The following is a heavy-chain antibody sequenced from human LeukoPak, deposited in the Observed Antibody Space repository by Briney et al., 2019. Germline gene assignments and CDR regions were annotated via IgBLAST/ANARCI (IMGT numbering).Heavy chain of an antibody. V-gene: IGHV4-59*01. CDR3: ATSGGFNSPRHY. J-gene: IGHJ4*02. D-gene: IGHD3-16*01. CDR2: VCYNGTT. CDR1: GGSISSYF. Sequence: SETLSLTCSVSGGSISSYFWAWIRQPPGKGLEWIGYVCYNGTTNYNPSLRNRVAISIGASKNQFSLKLNSATAADTAVYYCATSGGFNSPRHYWGQGTLVTVSS.